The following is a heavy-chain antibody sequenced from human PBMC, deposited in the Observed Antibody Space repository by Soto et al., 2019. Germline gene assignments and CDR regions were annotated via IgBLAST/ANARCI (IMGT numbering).Heavy chain of an antibody. CDR3: ARDDYGYRLDV. CDR2: IYSGGTT. V-gene: IGHV3-66*01. Sequence: EVQLVESGGGLVQPGGSLRLSCAASGFTVSNNYMSWVRQTPGKGLEWVSVIYSGGTTYYADSVKGRFTISRDTSKNTLYLQMNSLRAEDTAVYYCARDDYGYRLDVWGQGTTVTVSS. D-gene: IGHD4-17*01. J-gene: IGHJ6*02. CDR1: GFTVSNNY.